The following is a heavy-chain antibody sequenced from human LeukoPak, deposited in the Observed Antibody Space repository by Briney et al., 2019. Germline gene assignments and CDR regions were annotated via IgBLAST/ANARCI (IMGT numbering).Heavy chain of an antibody. CDR1: GGSISSYY. D-gene: IGHD3-22*01. CDR2: IYTSGST. CDR3: ARPATYYYDSSGYYTVDHFDY. Sequence: SETLSLTCTVSGGSISSYYWSWIRQPAGKGLEWIGRIYTSGSTNYNPSLKSRVTMSVDTSKNQFSLKLSSVTAADTAVYYCARPATYYYDSSGYYTVDHFDYWGQGTLVTVSS. V-gene: IGHV4-4*07. J-gene: IGHJ4*02.